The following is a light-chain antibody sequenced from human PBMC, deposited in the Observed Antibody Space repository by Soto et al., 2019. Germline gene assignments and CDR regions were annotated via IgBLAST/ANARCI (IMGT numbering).Light chain of an antibody. CDR1: QSLVHSDGNTY. J-gene: IGKJ2*01. CDR3: MQATQYRPYT. Sequence: DLVLTQTPLSSPVTLGQPASISCRSSQSLVHSDGNTYLSWFHQKPGQPPRLLIDKVSNRFSGXPXRXXGSGAGTDFTLKINRVEAEDVGIYFCMQATQYRPYTFGQGTKLEIK. V-gene: IGKV2-24*01. CDR2: KVS.